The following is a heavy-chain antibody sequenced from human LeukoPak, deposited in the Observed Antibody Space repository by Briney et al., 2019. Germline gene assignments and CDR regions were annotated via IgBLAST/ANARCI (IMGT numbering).Heavy chain of an antibody. CDR1: GFTFSDYG. J-gene: IGHJ4*02. CDR2: VWYEERTK. V-gene: IGHV3-33*06. D-gene: IGHD5-12*01. CDR3: AKEGIYMKSSLED. Sequence: PGGSLRLSCTASGFTFSDYGMHWVRQAPGNGLEWVATVWYEERTKYYRDSVKGRFTISRDNSKNTFCLQMNSLRVDDTAIYYCAKEGIYMKSSLEDWGQGTLVTVSS.